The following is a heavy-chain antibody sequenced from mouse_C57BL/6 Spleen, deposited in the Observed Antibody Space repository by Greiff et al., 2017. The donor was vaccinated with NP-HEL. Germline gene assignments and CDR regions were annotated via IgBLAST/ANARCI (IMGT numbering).Heavy chain of an antibody. J-gene: IGHJ2*01. CDR3: ARQGYSNYFYFDY. Sequence: VQLQQSGPELVKPGASVKISCKASGYTFTDYYMDWVKQSHGKSLEWIGDINPNNGGTSYNQKFKGKATLTVDKSSSTAYMELRSLTSEDSAVYYCARQGYSNYFYFDYWGQGTTLTVSS. D-gene: IGHD2-5*01. V-gene: IGHV1-26*01. CDR2: INPNNGGT. CDR1: GYTFTDYY.